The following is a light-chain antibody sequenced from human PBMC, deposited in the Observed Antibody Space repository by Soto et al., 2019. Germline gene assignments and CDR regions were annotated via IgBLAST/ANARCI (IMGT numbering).Light chain of an antibody. V-gene: IGKV1-39*01. Sequence: DIQMTQSPSSLSASVGDRVTITCRASQSISSYLNWYQQKPGKAPKVLIYAASSLQSGVPSRFSGSGSGTDFTLTISSLQPEDFATYYGQQSYSTPYTFGQGTKLEIK. CDR1: QSISSY. CDR2: AAS. J-gene: IGKJ2*01. CDR3: QQSYSTPYT.